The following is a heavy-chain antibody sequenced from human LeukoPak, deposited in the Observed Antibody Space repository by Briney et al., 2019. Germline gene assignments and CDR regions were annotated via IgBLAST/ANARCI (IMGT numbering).Heavy chain of an antibody. V-gene: IGHV3-20*04. CDR1: GFTFSSYG. D-gene: IGHD3-22*01. CDR2: INWNGGST. CDR3: ARDKRTYYYDSSRWFDP. Sequence: GGSLRLSCAASGFTFSSYGMSRVRQAPGKGLEWVSGINWNGGSTGYADSVKGRFTISRDNAKNSLYLQMNSLRAEDTALYYCARDKRTYYYDSSRWFDPWGQGTLVTVSS. J-gene: IGHJ5*02.